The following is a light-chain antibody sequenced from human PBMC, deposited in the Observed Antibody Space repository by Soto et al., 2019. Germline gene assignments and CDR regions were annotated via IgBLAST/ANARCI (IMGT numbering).Light chain of an antibody. CDR3: QQYKSYPWT. CDR2: DAS. CDR1: QSVSSY. J-gene: IGKJ1*01. Sequence: EIVLTQSPATLSLSPGERATLSCRASQSVSSYLAWYQQKPGQAPRLLIYDASNRATGIPARFSGSGSGTEFSLTISSLQPDDFASYYCQQYKSYPWTFGQGTKVDIK. V-gene: IGKV3-11*01.